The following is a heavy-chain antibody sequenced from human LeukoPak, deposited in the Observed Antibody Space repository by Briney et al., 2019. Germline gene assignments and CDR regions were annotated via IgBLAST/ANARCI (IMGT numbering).Heavy chain of an antibody. CDR3: ARLGTIELAARPALSYMDV. D-gene: IGHD6-6*01. V-gene: IGHV1-69*13. CDR2: IIPIFGTA. Sequence: ASVKVSCKASGGTFSSYAISWVRQAPGQGLEWMGGIIPIFGTANYAQKFQGRVTITADESTSTAYMELSSLRSEDTAVYYCARLGTIELAARPALSYMDVWGKGTTVTVSS. CDR1: GGTFSSYA. J-gene: IGHJ6*03.